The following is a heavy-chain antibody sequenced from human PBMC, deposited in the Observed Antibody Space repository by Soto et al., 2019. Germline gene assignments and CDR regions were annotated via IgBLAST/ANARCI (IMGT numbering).Heavy chain of an antibody. J-gene: IGHJ5*02. V-gene: IGHV4-30-2*01. Sequence: PSETMSLTCAVSGVSISSGFYSWSWIRQPPGKGLEWIGYIYHSGSTYYNPSLKSRVTISVDRSKNQFSLKLSSVTAADTAVYYCARVPGPWGQGTLVTVSS. CDR3: ARVPGP. CDR2: IYHSGST. CDR1: GVSISSGFYS.